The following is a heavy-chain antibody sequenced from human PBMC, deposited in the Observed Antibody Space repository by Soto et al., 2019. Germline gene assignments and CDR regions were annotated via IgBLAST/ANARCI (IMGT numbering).Heavy chain of an antibody. CDR1: GGNIRNHY. CDR2: IYSSGTT. D-gene: IGHD2-21*01. V-gene: IGHV4-59*11. J-gene: IGHJ5*02. CDR3: ANLPPRIVVSLPPIPT. Sequence: TVSGGNIRNHYWSWILKTTGKGLEWIGYIYSSGTTNYSPSLRGRATISVDKSNNQFSLRLRSVTAADTAVYYCANLPPRIVVSLPPIPTWGQGILVTVSS.